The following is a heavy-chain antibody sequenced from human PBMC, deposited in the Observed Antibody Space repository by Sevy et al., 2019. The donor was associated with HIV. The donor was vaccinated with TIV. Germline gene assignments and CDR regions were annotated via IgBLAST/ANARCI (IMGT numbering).Heavy chain of an antibody. CDR1: GGTFSSYA. D-gene: IGHD3-3*01. Sequence: ASVKVSCKASGGTFSSYAISWVRQAPGQGLEWMGGIIPIFGTANYAQKFQGRVTITADESTGTAYRELSSLRSEDTAVYYCAREGNYDFWSGPPTARYYYYGMDVWGQGTTVTVSS. CDR3: AREGNYDFWSGPPTARYYYYGMDV. V-gene: IGHV1-69*13. CDR2: IIPIFGTA. J-gene: IGHJ6*02.